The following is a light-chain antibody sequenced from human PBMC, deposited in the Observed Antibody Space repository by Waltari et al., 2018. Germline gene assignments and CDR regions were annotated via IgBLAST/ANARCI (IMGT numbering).Light chain of an antibody. Sequence: EIVLTQSPGTLSLSPGETATLSCRASQSVSSSYLAWYQHKPGQPPRLLSHGASSRATGITDRFRGSGSGTDLTLTINRLEPEDFAVYYCQQYGASPYTFGQGTKLEIK. V-gene: IGKV3-20*01. CDR1: QSVSSSY. J-gene: IGKJ2*01. CDR3: QQYGASPYT. CDR2: GAS.